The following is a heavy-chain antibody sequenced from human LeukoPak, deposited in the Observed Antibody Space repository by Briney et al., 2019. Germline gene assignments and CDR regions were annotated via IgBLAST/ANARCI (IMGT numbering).Heavy chain of an antibody. CDR2: INPNSGGT. Sequence: ASVKVSCKASGYTFTSYYMHWVRQAPGQGLEWMGWINPNSGGTNYAQKFQGRVTMTRDTSISTAYMELSRLRSDDTAVYYCARDLSLGYCSGGSCYSNDYWGQGTLVTVSS. CDR3: ARDLSLGYCSGGSCYSNDY. J-gene: IGHJ4*02. CDR1: GYTFTSYY. V-gene: IGHV1-2*02. D-gene: IGHD2-15*01.